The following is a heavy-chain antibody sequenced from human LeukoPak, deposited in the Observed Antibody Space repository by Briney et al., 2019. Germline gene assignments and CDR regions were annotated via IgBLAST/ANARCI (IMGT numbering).Heavy chain of an antibody. CDR3: AAASGYTYFEH. CDR2: IWYDGSNK. CDR1: GFTISSYG. V-gene: IGHV3-33*01. Sequence: EPGGSLRLSCAASGFTISSYGMHWVRQAPGKGLEWVSIIWYDGSNKYYADAVKGRFTISRDDSKNTVYLQMNSLRVEDTAVYYCAAASGYTYFEHWGQGTLVIVSS. D-gene: IGHD6-13*01. J-gene: IGHJ1*01.